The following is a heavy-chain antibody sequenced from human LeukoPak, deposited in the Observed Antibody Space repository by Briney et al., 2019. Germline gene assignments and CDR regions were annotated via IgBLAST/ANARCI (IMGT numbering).Heavy chain of an antibody. CDR3: ARHDGAAGNDY. V-gene: IGHV4-39*01. Sequence: SETLSLACTVSGGSISSSSYYWGWIRQPPGKGLEWIGSIYYSGSTYYNPSLESRVTISVDTSKNQFSLKLSSVTAADTAVYYCARHDGAAGNDYWGQGTLVTVSS. CDR2: IYYSGST. J-gene: IGHJ4*02. CDR1: GGSISSSSYY. D-gene: IGHD6-13*01.